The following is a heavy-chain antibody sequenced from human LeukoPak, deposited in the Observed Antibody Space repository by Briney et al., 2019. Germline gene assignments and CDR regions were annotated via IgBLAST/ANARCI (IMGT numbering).Heavy chain of an antibody. D-gene: IGHD3-22*01. Sequence: SETLSLTCTVSGGSISSYYWSWIRQPPGKGLEWIGYIYYSGSTNYNPSLKSRVTISVDTSKNQFSLKLSSVTAADTAVYYCARTNNYYDSSGYYDYWGQGTLATVSS. CDR2: IYYSGST. CDR1: GGSISSYY. CDR3: ARTNNYYDSSGYYDY. V-gene: IGHV4-59*01. J-gene: IGHJ4*02.